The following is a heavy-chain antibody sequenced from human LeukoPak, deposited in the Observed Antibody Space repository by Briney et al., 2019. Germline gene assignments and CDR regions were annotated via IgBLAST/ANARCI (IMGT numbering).Heavy chain of an antibody. J-gene: IGHJ6*03. V-gene: IGHV5-51*01. D-gene: IGHD2-15*01. CDR3: ARSGFCSGGSCLAWRHYMDV. CDR2: IYPGDSDT. Sequence: GASVKVSCKASGYTFTNYWIGWVRQMPGKGLEWMGIIYPGDSDTRYSPSFQGQVTMSADKSISTAYLQWSSLRASDTAMYYCARSGFCSGGSCLAWRHYMDVWGKGTTVTVSS. CDR1: GYTFTNYW.